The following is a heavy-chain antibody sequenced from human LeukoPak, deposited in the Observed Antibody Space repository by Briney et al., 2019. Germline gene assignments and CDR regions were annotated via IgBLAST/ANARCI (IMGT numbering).Heavy chain of an antibody. V-gene: IGHV3-33*01. D-gene: IGHD4-17*01. Sequence: PGGSLRLSCAASGFTFSSYGTHWVRQAPGKGLEWVAVIWYDGSNKYYADSVKGGFTISRDNSKNPLYLQMNSLRAEDTAVYYCARDLDYGDYGGSPTTLFDYWGQGTLVTVSS. CDR3: ARDLDYGDYGGSPTTLFDY. J-gene: IGHJ4*02. CDR1: GFTFSSYG. CDR2: IWYDGSNK.